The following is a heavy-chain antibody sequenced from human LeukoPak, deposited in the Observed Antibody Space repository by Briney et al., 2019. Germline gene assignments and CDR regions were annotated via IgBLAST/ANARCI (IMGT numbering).Heavy chain of an antibody. D-gene: IGHD3-10*01. CDR3: ARYSMARGFDY. J-gene: IGHJ4*02. CDR1: GYMFTSYW. CDR2: IYPGDSDT. Sequence: GESLKISCEGSGYMFTSYWICWVRQMSGKGVEWMGIIYPGDSDTRSSPSLQGQVTISADKSTSTAYLQWNSLKASDTAMYYCARYSMARGFDYWGQGTLVTVSS. V-gene: IGHV5-51*01.